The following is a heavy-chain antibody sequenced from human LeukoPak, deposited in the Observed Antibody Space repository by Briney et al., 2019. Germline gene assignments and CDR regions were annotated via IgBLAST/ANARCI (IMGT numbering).Heavy chain of an antibody. Sequence: SGTLSLTCAVSGGSISRSNWWSWVRQPPGKGLEWIGEIYRSGSTNYNPSLKSRVTISVDKSKNQFSLKLNSVTAADTAVYYCAKEHYYDSSGPYYYYMDVWGKGTTVTISS. J-gene: IGHJ6*03. D-gene: IGHD3-22*01. CDR2: IYRSGST. CDR3: AKEHYYDSSGPYYYYMDV. CDR1: GGSISRSNW. V-gene: IGHV4-4*02.